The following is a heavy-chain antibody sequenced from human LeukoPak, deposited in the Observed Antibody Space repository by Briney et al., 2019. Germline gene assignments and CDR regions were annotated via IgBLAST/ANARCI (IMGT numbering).Heavy chain of an antibody. Sequence: PSETLSLTCTVSGGSISSGSYYWSWIRQPAGKGLEWIGRIYTSGNTNYNPSLKSRVTISVDTSKNQFSLKLSSVTAADTAVYYCAREPVAGTFVYYYYMDVWGKGTTVTISS. CDR3: AREPVAGTFVYYYYMDV. J-gene: IGHJ6*03. CDR1: GGSISSGSYY. V-gene: IGHV4-61*02. CDR2: IYTSGNT. D-gene: IGHD6-19*01.